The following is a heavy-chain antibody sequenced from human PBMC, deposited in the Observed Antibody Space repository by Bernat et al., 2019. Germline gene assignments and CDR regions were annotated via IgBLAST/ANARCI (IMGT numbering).Heavy chain of an antibody. CDR2: ISGNAART. D-gene: IGHD2-8*02. V-gene: IGHV3-23*01. CDR1: GFSFGTYA. Sequence: EVYLLESGGGLVQPGGSLRLSCAASGFSFGTYAMNWIRQAPGKGLEWVSSISGNAARTSYADSVMGRFTISRDNSRNTVDLQMNSLRDDDTAVYFCAKRGYCAGGSWYGRFDHWGQGTLVTVST. CDR3: AKRGYCAGGSWYGRFDH. J-gene: IGHJ4*02.